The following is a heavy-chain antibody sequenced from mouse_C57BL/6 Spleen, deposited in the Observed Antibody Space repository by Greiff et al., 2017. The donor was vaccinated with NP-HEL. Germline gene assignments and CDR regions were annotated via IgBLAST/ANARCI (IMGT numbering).Heavy chain of an antibody. Sequence: EVQLQQSGAELVRPGASVKLSCTASGFNIKDDYMHWVKQRPEQGLEWIGWIDPENGDTEYASKFQGKATITADTSSNTAYLQLSSLTSEDTAVYYCTTPSGSSGAMDYWGQGTSVTVSS. CDR3: TTPSGSSGAMDY. CDR2: IDPENGDT. CDR1: GFNIKDDY. J-gene: IGHJ4*01. V-gene: IGHV14-4*01. D-gene: IGHD1-1*01.